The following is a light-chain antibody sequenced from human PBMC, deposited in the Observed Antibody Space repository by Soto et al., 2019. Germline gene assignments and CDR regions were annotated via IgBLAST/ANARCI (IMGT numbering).Light chain of an antibody. CDR3: GTWDSSLSAVV. J-gene: IGLJ3*02. Sequence: QSVLTQPPSVSAAPGQKVTISCSGSSSNIGNNYVSWYQQLPGTAPKLLLYENAKRPSGIPDRFSGSNSDTSATLGITGLQTGDEADYYCGTWDSSLSAVVFGGGTKLTVL. V-gene: IGLV1-51*02. CDR2: ENA. CDR1: SSNIGNNY.